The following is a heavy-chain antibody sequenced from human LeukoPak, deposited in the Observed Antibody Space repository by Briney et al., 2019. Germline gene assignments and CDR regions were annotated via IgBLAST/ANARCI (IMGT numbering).Heavy chain of an antibody. J-gene: IGHJ4*02. V-gene: IGHV1-8*01. CDR1: GYTFTSYD. D-gene: IGHD3-10*01. CDR3: ARSYGSGSYWDY. Sequence: ASVKVSCKASGYTFTSYDINWVRQATGQGLEWMGWMNPNSGNTGYAQRFQGRVTMTRNTSISTAYMELSSLRSEDTAVYYCARSYGSGSYWDYWGQGTLVTVSS. CDR2: MNPNSGNT.